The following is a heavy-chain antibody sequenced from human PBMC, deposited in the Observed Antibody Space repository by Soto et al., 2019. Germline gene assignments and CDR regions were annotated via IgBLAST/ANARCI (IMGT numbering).Heavy chain of an antibody. CDR3: AMRFRFYAMDH. CDR2: IHHSGIT. V-gene: IGHV4-4*02. D-gene: IGHD3-16*01. Sequence: QMQLEESGPGLVKPSETLSLTCAVSGASIIAEQRWTWVRQTPGKGLEWIGEIHHSGITRTNPSLINPVPMSVDKSRTRFFLHLTSVTSPDTAVYYCAMRFRFYAMDHWGQGTLVIV. J-gene: IGHJ4*01. CDR1: GASIIAEQR.